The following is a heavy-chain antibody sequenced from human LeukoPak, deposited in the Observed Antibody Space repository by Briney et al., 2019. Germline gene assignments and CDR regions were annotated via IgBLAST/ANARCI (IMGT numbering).Heavy chain of an antibody. J-gene: IGHJ4*02. D-gene: IGHD3-10*01. CDR3: ARGPRDLHYYAQLFFDY. Sequence: SVKVSCKASGGTFSSYAISWVRQAPGQGLEWMGGIIPIFGTANYSQKFQGRVTITADESTSTAYMELSSLRSEDTAVYYCARGPRDLHYYAQLFFDYWGQGTLVTVSS. CDR1: GGTFSSYA. CDR2: IIPIFGTA. V-gene: IGHV1-69*13.